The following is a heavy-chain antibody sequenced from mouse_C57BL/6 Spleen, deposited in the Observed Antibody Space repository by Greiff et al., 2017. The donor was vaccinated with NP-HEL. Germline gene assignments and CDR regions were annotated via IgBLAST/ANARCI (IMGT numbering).Heavy chain of an antibody. CDR2: INPGSGGT. J-gene: IGHJ1*03. V-gene: IGHV1-54*01. CDR1: GYAFTNYL. Sequence: QVQLQQSGAELVRPGTSVKVSCKASGYAFTNYLIEWVKQRPGQGLEWIGVINPGSGGTNYNEKIKGKATLTADKSSSTAYMQLSSLTSEDSAVYFCASGYGSSYGYFDVWGTGTTVTVSS. CDR3: ASGYGSSYGYFDV. D-gene: IGHD1-1*01.